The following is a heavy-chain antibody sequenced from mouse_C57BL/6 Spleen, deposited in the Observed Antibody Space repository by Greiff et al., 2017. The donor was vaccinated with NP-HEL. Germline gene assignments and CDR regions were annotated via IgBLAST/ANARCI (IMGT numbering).Heavy chain of an antibody. Sequence: EVQLVESGGDLVKPGGSLKLSCAASGFTFSSYGMSWVRQTPDKRLEWVATISSGGSYTYYPDSVKGRFTISRDNAKNTLYLQMSSLKSEDTAMYYCARHPDPPPMDYWGQGTSVTVSS. CDR2: ISSGGSYT. V-gene: IGHV5-6*01. CDR1: GFTFSSYG. CDR3: ARHPDPPPMDY. J-gene: IGHJ4*01.